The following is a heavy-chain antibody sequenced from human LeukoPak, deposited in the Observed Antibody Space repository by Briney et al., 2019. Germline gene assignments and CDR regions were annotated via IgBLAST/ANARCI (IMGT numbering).Heavy chain of an antibody. D-gene: IGHD4-23*01. CDR2: IYTSGNT. J-gene: IGHJ6*03. CDR3: ARCPIYDHYGGKGRAYYYYYMDV. V-gene: IGHV4-61*02. Sequence: SETLSLTCTVSGGSISSGSYYWSWIRQPAGKGLEWIGRIYTSGNTNYNPSLKSRVTISVDTSKNQFSLKPSSVTAADTAVYYCARCPIYDHYGGKGRAYYYYYMDVWGKGTTVTISS. CDR1: GGSISSGSYY.